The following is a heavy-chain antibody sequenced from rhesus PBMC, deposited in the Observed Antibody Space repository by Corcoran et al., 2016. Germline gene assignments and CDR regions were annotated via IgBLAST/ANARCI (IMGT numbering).Heavy chain of an antibody. Sequence: QVTLKESGPALVKPTQTLTLTCTFSGFSLSTSGMGVGWIRQPPGKALEWLASIYWDDDKYYSPSRKSRLPLSKDTSKNQVVLTMTDMDPVDTATYCCARVPYSSGWYGDFDFWGQGVLVTVSS. D-gene: IGHD6-31*01. CDR1: GFSLSTSGMG. CDR2: IYWDDDK. V-gene: IGHV2S1*01. CDR3: ARVPYSSGWYGDFDF. J-gene: IGHJ4*01.